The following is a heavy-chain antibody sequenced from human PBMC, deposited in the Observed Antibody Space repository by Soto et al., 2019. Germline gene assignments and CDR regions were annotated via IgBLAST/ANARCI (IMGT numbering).Heavy chain of an antibody. CDR1: GFTFSIYW. Sequence: GGSLRLSCAASGFTFSIYWMHWVRRAPGKGLMWVSRINSDGSSTLYADSVKGRFTISRDDAKNTLYLQMNSLRAEDTAVYYCAKSGPPPRTGTKNSYYYYYYMDVWGKGTTVTVSS. CDR3: AKSGPPPRTGTKNSYYYYYYMDV. D-gene: IGHD1-7*01. V-gene: IGHV3-74*01. J-gene: IGHJ6*03. CDR2: INSDGSST.